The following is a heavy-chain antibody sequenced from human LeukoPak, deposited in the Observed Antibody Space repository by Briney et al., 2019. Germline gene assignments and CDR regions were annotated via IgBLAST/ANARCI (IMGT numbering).Heavy chain of an antibody. D-gene: IGHD6-6*01. J-gene: IGHJ5*02. CDR3: ARDRLGLVSRWFDP. V-gene: IGHV4-4*02. CDR2: IYHSGST. Sequence: GSLRLSCAASGFTFSSYAMSWVRQPPGKGLEWIGEIYHSGSTNYNPSLKSRVTISVDKSKNQFSLKLSSVTAADTAVYYCARDRLGLVSRWFDPWGQGTLVTVSS. CDR1: GFTFSSYAM.